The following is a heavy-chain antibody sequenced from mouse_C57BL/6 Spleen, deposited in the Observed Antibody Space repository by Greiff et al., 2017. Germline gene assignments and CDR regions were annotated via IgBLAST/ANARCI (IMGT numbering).Heavy chain of an antibody. Sequence: VHLVESGPGLVKPSQSLSLTCSVTGYSITSGYYWNWIRQFPGNKLEWMGYISYDGSNNYNPSLKNRISITRDTSKNQFFLKLNSVTTEDTATYYCASSGGDGYPLDYWGQGTTLTVSS. CDR1: GYSITSGYY. V-gene: IGHV3-6*01. J-gene: IGHJ2*01. CDR3: ASSGGDGYPLDY. D-gene: IGHD2-3*01. CDR2: ISYDGSN.